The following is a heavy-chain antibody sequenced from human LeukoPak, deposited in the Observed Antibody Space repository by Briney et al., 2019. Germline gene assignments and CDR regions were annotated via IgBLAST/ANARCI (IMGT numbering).Heavy chain of an antibody. J-gene: IGHJ4*02. V-gene: IGHV4-39*07. CDR3: ARFYTKDYYDSSGYCDY. CDR2: IYYSGST. Sequence: ASETLSLTCTVSGGSISSSSYYWGWIRQPPGKGLEWIGSIYYSGSTYYNPSLKSRVTISVDTSKNQFSLKLSSVTAADTAVYYCARFYTKDYYDSSGYCDYWGQGTLVTVSS. CDR1: GGSISSSSYY. D-gene: IGHD3-22*01.